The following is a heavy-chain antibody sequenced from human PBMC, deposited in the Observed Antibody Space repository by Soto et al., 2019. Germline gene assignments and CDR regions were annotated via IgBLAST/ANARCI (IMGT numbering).Heavy chain of an antibody. CDR3: ARGRYCSSTSCYLHVYGMDV. CDR2: INHSGST. D-gene: IGHD2-2*01. J-gene: IGHJ6*02. V-gene: IGHV4-34*01. Sequence: SETLSLTCAVYSGSFSGYYWSWIRQPPGKGLEWIGEINHSGSTNYNPSLKSRATISVDTSKNQFSLKLSSVTAADTAVYYCARGRYCSSTSCYLHVYGMDVWGQGTTVTVSS. CDR1: SGSFSGYY.